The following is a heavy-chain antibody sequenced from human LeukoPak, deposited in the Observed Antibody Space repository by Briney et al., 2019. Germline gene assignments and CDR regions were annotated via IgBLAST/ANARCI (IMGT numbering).Heavy chain of an antibody. J-gene: IGHJ6*03. CDR1: GGSISSGSYY. CDR3: ARASRPPSTVTIYFYYYMDV. Sequence: PSETLSLTCTVSGGSISSGSYYWSWIRQPAGKGLQWIVRIYTSGSTNYNPSLKSRVTISVDTSKNQFSLKLSSVTAADTGVYYCARASRPPSTVTIYFYYYMDVWGKGTTVTVSS. V-gene: IGHV4-61*02. CDR2: IYTSGST. D-gene: IGHD4-11*01.